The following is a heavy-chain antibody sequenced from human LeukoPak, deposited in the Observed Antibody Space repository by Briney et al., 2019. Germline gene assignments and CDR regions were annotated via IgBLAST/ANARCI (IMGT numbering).Heavy chain of an antibody. CDR1: GYTFTGYY. Sequence: ASVKVSCKASGYTFTGYYMHWVRQAPGQGLEWMGWIYPNSGGTKYAQKFQGRVTMTRDTSISTAYLELSRLRSDDTAVYYCAKVRPLDSSPSDYWGQGTLVTVSS. CDR3: AKVRPLDSSPSDY. J-gene: IGHJ4*02. D-gene: IGHD3-22*01. CDR2: IYPNSGGT. V-gene: IGHV1-2*02.